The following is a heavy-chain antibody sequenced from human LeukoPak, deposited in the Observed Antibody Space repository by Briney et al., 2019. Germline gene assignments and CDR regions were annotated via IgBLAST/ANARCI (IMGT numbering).Heavy chain of an antibody. J-gene: IGHJ4*02. CDR1: GYTFTGYY. Sequence: ASVKVSCKASGYTFTGYYMHWVRQAPGQGLEWMGWINPNSGGTNYAQKFQGRVTMTRDTSISTAYMELSRLRSDDTAVYYCARGRLDSGYYDILTGYYTIIDYWGQGTLVTVSS. CDR2: INPNSGGT. CDR3: ARGRLDSGYYDILTGYYTIIDY. V-gene: IGHV1-2*02. D-gene: IGHD3-9*01.